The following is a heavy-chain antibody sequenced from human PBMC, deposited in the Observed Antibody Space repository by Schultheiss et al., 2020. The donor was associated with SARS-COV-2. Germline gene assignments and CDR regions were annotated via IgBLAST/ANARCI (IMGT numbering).Heavy chain of an antibody. CDR3: ARVGAAAGDYYYYGMDV. CDR1: GFTFSDYY. CDR2: IYSCGST. V-gene: IGHV3-66*01. D-gene: IGHD6-13*01. J-gene: IGHJ6*02. Sequence: GGSLRLSCAASGFTFSDYYMSWIRQAPGKGLEWVSVIYSCGSTYYADSVKGRFTISRDNSKNTLYLQMNSLRAEDTAVYYCARVGAAAGDYYYYGMDVWGQGTTVTVSS.